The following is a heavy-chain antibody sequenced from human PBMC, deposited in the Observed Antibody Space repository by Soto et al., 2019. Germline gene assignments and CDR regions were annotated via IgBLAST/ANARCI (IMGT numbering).Heavy chain of an antibody. Sequence: CGSLRLSCAASRFSFSNYDMSLFRQTPGEGLEWVSYISSSSSYTNYADSVKGRFTISRDNAKNSLYLQMNSLRAEDTAVYYCAREIAVAGPGVYYYGMDVRGQGTTVTVSS. J-gene: IGHJ6*02. CDR1: RFSFSNYD. V-gene: IGHV3-11*06. CDR2: ISSSSSYT. CDR3: AREIAVAGPGVYYYGMDV. D-gene: IGHD6-19*01.